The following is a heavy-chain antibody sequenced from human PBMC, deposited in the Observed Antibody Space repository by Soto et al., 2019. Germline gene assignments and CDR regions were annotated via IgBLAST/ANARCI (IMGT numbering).Heavy chain of an antibody. Sequence: EVQLVESGGGLVQPGGSLRLSCAASGFTFSVYWMHWVRQAPGKGLVWVSRIDSDGSTTSYADSVKGQFTICRDNAKSTMELQMSSRRAEDAAVYYCARPGYSNYGPGVDVWGQGTTVTVSS. V-gene: IGHV3-74*01. J-gene: IGHJ6*02. D-gene: IGHD4-4*01. CDR3: ARPGYSNYGPGVDV. CDR1: GFTFSVYW. CDR2: IDSDGSTT.